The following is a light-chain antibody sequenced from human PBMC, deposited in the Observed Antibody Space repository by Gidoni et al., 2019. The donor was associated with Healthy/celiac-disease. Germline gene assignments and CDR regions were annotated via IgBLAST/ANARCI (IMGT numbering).Light chain of an antibody. Sequence: DIQMTQSPSSLSAAVGDRVTITCRASQSISSYLNWYQQKPGKAPKLLIYAASSLQSGVPSRFSGSGSGTYFTLTICSLQPEDFATYYCQQSYSTPLTFGGGTKVEIK. CDR3: QQSYSTPLT. V-gene: IGKV1-39*01. J-gene: IGKJ4*01. CDR2: AAS. CDR1: QSISSY.